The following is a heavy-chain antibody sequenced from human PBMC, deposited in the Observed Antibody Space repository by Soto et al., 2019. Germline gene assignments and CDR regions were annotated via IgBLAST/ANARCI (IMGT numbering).Heavy chain of an antibody. CDR1: GFTFSSYG. V-gene: IGHV3-33*01. CDR3: ARDSNYYAFWSAHTNRGAFVI. CDR2: IWYDGSNK. J-gene: IGHJ3*02. Sequence: GGSLRLSCAASGFTFSSYGMHWVRQAPGKGLEWVAVIWYDGSNKYYADSVKGRFTISRDNSKNTLYLQMNSLRAEDTAVYYCARDSNYYAFWSAHTNRGAFVIWGQGTMVTVSS. D-gene: IGHD3-3*01.